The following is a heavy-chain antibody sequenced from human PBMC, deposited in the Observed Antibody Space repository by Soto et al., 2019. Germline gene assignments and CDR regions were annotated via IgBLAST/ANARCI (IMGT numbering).Heavy chain of an antibody. V-gene: IGHV4-39*01. CDR1: GGSISSSSYY. D-gene: IGHD4-17*01. Sequence: QLQLQESGPGLVKPSETLSLTCTVSGGSISSSSYYWGWIRQPPGKGLEWIGSIYYSGSTYYNPSLKSRVTISVDTSKNQFSLKLSSVTAADTAVYYCARSVTVTRTEGSFDYWGQGTLVTVSS. J-gene: IGHJ4*02. CDR2: IYYSGST. CDR3: ARSVTVTRTEGSFDY.